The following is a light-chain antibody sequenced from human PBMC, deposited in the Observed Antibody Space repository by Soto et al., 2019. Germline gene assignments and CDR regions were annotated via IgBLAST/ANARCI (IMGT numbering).Light chain of an antibody. CDR3: SSFTTTNTWV. V-gene: IGLV2-14*01. CDR2: EVS. Sequence: QSALTQPASVSGSPGQSITISCTGTRSDVGGYNSVCWHQQHPGKAPKLIIYEVSNRPSGISDRFSASKSGNTASLTISGFQADDEADYYSSSFTTTNTWVFGGGAKLTVL. CDR1: RSDVGGYNS. J-gene: IGLJ3*02.